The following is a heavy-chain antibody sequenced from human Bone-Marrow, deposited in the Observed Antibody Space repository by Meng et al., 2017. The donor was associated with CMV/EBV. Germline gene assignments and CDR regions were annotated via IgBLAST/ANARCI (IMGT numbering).Heavy chain of an antibody. D-gene: IGHD3-3*01. CDR3: AVGHDSRKVAY. CDR1: GGSFSGYY. V-gene: IGHV3-53*01. CDR2: ICTGDTT. Sequence: ETLSLTCAVYGGSFSGYYWSWIRQPPGKGLEWVSVICTGDTTHYADFVKGRFTISRDSSKNTLYLQMNSLRAEDTALYYCAVGHDSRKVAYWGQGTLVTVSS. J-gene: IGHJ4*02.